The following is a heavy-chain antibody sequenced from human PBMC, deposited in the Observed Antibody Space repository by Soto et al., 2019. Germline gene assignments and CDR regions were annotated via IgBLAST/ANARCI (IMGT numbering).Heavy chain of an antibody. CDR2: ISSSSSYI. Sequence: PVGSLRLSCAASGFTFSSYSMNWVRQAPGKGLEWVSSISSSSSYIYYADSVKGRFTISRDNAKNSLYLQMNSLRAEDTAVYYCAMSYSSSLSWFDPWGQGTLVTVSS. J-gene: IGHJ5*02. V-gene: IGHV3-21*01. D-gene: IGHD6-6*01. CDR1: GFTFSSYS. CDR3: AMSYSSSLSWFDP.